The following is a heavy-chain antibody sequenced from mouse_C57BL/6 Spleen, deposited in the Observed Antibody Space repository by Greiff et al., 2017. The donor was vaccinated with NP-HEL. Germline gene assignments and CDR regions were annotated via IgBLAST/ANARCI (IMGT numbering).Heavy chain of an antibody. J-gene: IGHJ3*01. Sequence: VQVQQSGAELVRPGASVTLSCKASGYTFTDYGMNWVKQTPGQGLEWIGAIDPGTGGTDYNEKFKGKATLTADKSSSTAYMELRSLTSEDSAVYYCARGDLYYGRSDWFADWGKGTLVTVSA. CDR1: GYTFTDYG. D-gene: IGHD1-1*01. V-gene: IGHV1-15*01. CDR2: IDPGTGGT. CDR3: ARGDLYYGRSDWFAD.